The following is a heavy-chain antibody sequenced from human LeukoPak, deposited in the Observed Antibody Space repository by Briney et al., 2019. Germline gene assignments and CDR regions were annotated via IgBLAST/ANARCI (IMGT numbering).Heavy chain of an antibody. D-gene: IGHD4-17*01. CDR1: GFTFSSYG. J-gene: IGHJ6*03. CDR3: ARVYGDFYYYYYMDV. CDR2: IRYDGSNK. Sequence: GGSLRLSCAASGFTFSSYGMHWVRQAPGKGLEWVAFIRYDGSNKYYADSVKGRFTISRDNSQNTLYLQMNSLRAEDTAVYYCARVYGDFYYYYYMDVWGKGTTVTVSS. V-gene: IGHV3-30*02.